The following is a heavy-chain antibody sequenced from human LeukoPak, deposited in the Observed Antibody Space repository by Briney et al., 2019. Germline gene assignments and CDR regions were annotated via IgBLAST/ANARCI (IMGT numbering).Heavy chain of an antibody. CDR3: ARAWGGDSSGYYQGGFDY. CDR2: IIPIFGTA. Sequence: SVKVSCKASGGTFSTYSITWVRQAPGQGLEWMGRIIPIFGTANYAQKFHGRVTITTDESTNTAYMELSSLTSEDTAVYYCARAWGGDSSGYYQGGFDYWGQGTLVTVSS. D-gene: IGHD3-22*01. J-gene: IGHJ4*02. V-gene: IGHV1-69*05. CDR1: GGTFSTYS.